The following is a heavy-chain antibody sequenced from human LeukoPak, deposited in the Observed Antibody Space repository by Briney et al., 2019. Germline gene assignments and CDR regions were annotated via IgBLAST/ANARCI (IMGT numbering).Heavy chain of an antibody. CDR2: ISGSGGST. V-gene: IGHV3-23*01. D-gene: IGHD2-15*01. J-gene: IGHJ4*02. CDR3: AKVTGGYCSGGSCYFDY. Sequence: GGSLRLSCAASGFTFSSYAMSWVRQAPGKGLEWVSAISGSGGSTYYADSVKGRFTISRDNSKNTLYLQMNSPRAEDTAVYYCAKVTGGYCSGGSCYFDYWGQGTLVTVSS. CDR1: GFTFSSYA.